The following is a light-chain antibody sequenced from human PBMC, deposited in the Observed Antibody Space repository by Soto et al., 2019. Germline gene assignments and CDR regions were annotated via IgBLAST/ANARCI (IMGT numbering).Light chain of an antibody. J-gene: IGKJ2*01. CDR3: QQYDSSSPT. CDR2: EAS. V-gene: IGKV1-9*01. Sequence: DIQLTQSPSLLSASIGDRVTITCRASHDISTFLAWYQQKPGKAPKLLIYEASTLQSGVPSRFSGSGSGTEFTLTISGLLPEDFATYYCQQYDSSSPTFGQGTKLEIK. CDR1: HDISTF.